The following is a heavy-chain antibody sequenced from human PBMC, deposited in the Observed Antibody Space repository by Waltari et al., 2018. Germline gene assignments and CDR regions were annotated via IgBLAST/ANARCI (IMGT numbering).Heavy chain of an antibody. Sequence: EVQLVESGGGLVKPGGSLRLSCAASGFTFSSYSMNWVRQAPGKGLEWDSSISSSSSYIYYADSVKGRFTISRDNAKNSLYLQMNSLRAEDTAVYYCASGGLALQYFQHWGQGTLVTVSS. D-gene: IGHD2-15*01. J-gene: IGHJ1*01. V-gene: IGHV3-21*01. CDR1: GFTFSSYS. CDR3: ASGGLALQYFQH. CDR2: ISSSSSYI.